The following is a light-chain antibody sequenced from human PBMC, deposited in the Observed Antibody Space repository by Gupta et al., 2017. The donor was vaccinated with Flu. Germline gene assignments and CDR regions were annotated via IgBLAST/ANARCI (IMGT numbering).Light chain of an antibody. V-gene: IGLV1-44*01. CDR3: APSDDTRSGPV. CDR1: SSNMESNT. J-gene: IGLJ2*01. CDR2: SNN. Sequence: RDTISYTGSSSNMESNTVNWYQQHPGTAPRLLIYSNNQRPSGVPERFSGSKSGTSASLATSGLQAEDEADYFCAPSDDTRSGPVFGGGTKLTVL.